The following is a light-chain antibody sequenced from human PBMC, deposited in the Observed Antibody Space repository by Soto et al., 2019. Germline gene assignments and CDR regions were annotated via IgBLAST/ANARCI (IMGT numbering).Light chain of an antibody. CDR2: DAA. V-gene: IGKV3-11*01. J-gene: IGKJ1*01. CDR1: QSVGTS. CDR3: QHRSSWPRS. Sequence: DIVLTQSPATLSLSPGDRATLSCRASQSVGTSLAWYKQQPGQAPRLLIHDAAYSASGIPERFSGSGSGTAFSLSISSLEPDDFALYYCQHRSSWPRSFGRGTKVEV.